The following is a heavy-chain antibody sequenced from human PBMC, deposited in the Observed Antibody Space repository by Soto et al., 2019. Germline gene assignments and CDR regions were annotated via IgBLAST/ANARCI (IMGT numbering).Heavy chain of an antibody. CDR1: GVSISSGGYY. D-gene: IGHD3-9*01. Sequence: SETLSLTCKVSGVSISSGGYYWSWIRQHPGEGLEWIGDISYSGSTYYNPSLKSRVVISVDTSKNQFSLKMSSVTAADTAVYYCARVVRGVDILPGDFDNWGRGIMLTVSS. J-gene: IGHJ4*02. V-gene: IGHV4-31*03. CDR3: ARVVRGVDILPGDFDN. CDR2: ISYSGST.